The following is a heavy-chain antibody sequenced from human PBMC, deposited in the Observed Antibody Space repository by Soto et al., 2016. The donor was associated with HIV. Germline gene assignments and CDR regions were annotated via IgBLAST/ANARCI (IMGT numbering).Heavy chain of an antibody. Sequence: EVQLLESGGALVQPGGSLRLSCEGSGFTFSTYAMNWVRQAPGKGLEWVSSINAGGGRPYYADSVKGRSTISRDNSKNTVFLQMNSLRAEDTATYYCAKDSGSGSYVSLSFPRLSFQYWGQGALVSVSS. V-gene: IGHV3-23*01. D-gene: IGHD3-16*01. CDR2: INAGGGRP. CDR1: GFTFSTYA. J-gene: IGHJ1*01. CDR3: AKDSGSGSYVSLSFPRLSFQY.